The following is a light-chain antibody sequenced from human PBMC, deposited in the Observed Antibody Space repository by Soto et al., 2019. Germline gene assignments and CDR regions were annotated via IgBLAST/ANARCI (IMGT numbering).Light chain of an antibody. Sequence: DIQMTQSPSTLSGSVGDRVTITCRASQTISSWLAWYQQKPGKAPKLLIYKASTLKSGVPSRFSGSGSGTEFTLTISSLQPDDFAVYYCQHYITSLTTFGRGTKVDIK. CDR1: QTISSW. CDR3: QHYITSLTT. J-gene: IGKJ1*01. CDR2: KAS. V-gene: IGKV1-5*03.